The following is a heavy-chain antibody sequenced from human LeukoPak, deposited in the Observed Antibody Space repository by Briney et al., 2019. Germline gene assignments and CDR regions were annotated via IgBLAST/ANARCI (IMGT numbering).Heavy chain of an antibody. J-gene: IGHJ3*02. V-gene: IGHV4-4*09. CDR1: DGSISCNY. D-gene: IGHD1-7*01. Sequence: SETLSLTCTVTDGSISCNYWSWIRQPPGTGLEWIGYIYTSGSTNYNPSLKSRVTISVDTSKNQFSLKLSSVTAADTAVYYCASNWNYEGGAFDIWGQGTMVTVSS. CDR2: IYTSGST. CDR3: ASNWNYEGGAFDI.